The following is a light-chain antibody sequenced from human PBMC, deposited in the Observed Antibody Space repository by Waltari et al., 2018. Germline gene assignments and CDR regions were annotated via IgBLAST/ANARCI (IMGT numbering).Light chain of an antibody. CDR3: QQYYTTPYT. Sequence: DIVMTQSPDSLAVSLGERATINCKSSQSVFYSSKNKNNLAWYQQKPGQPPKLLIYWASTRESGGPDRFSGSGSGTDFTLTISSLQAEDVAVYYCQQYYTTPYTFGQGTKLEIK. CDR2: WAS. J-gene: IGKJ2*01. CDR1: QSVFYSSKNKNN. V-gene: IGKV4-1*01.